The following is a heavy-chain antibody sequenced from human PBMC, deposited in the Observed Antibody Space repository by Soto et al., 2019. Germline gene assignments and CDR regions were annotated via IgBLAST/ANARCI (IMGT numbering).Heavy chain of an antibody. J-gene: IGHJ5*02. CDR1: GGSISSSSYY. CDR3: ASPKIAFYNWFDP. Sequence: QLQLQESGPGLVKPSETLSLTCTVSGGSISSSSYYWGWIRQPPGKGLEWIGSIYYSGITYYNPSLKSRDTISVDTSKNQFSLKLSSVTAADTAVYYCASPKIAFYNWFDPWGQGTLVTVSS. V-gene: IGHV4-39*01. CDR2: IYYSGIT. D-gene: IGHD3-3*02.